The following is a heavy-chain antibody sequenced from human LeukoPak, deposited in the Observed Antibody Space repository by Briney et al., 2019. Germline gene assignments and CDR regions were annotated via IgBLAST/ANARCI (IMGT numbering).Heavy chain of an antibody. D-gene: IGHD3-22*01. Sequence: GRSLRLSCAASGFTFSSYAMHWVRQAPGKGLEWVAVISYDGSNKYYADSVKGRFTISRDNSKNTLYLQMNGLRAEDTAVYYCARRYYYLIDYWGQGTLVTVSS. CDR3: ARRYYYLIDY. V-gene: IGHV3-30-3*01. CDR2: ISYDGSNK. CDR1: GFTFSSYA. J-gene: IGHJ4*02.